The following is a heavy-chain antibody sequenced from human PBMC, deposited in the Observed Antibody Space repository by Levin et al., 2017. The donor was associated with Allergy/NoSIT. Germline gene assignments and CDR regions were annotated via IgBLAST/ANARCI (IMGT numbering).Heavy chain of an antibody. D-gene: IGHD5-18*01. CDR3: ARDQLRVYYYYGMDV. CDR2: IYYSGST. J-gene: IGHJ6*02. V-gene: IGHV4-61*01. CDR1: GGSVSSGSYY. Sequence: SQTLSLTCTVSGGSVSSGSYYWSWIRQPPGKGLEWIGYIYYSGSTNYNPSLKSRVTISVDTSKNQFSLKLSSVTAADTAVYYCARDQLRVYYYYGMDVWGQGTTVTVSS.